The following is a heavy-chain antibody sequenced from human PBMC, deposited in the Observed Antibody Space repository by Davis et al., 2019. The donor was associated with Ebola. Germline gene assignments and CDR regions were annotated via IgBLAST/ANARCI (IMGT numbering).Heavy chain of an antibody. V-gene: IGHV3-9*01. J-gene: IGHJ4*02. CDR2: ISWNSGSI. D-gene: IGHD3-9*01. CDR1: GFTFEDYA. CDR3: AKGGDILTGSVYYFDY. Sequence: GGSLRLSCAASGFTFEDYAMHWVRQAPGKGLEWVSGISWNSGSIGYADSVKGRFTISRDNAKNSLYLQMNSLRAEDTALYYCAKGGDILTGSVYYFDYWGQGTLVTVSS.